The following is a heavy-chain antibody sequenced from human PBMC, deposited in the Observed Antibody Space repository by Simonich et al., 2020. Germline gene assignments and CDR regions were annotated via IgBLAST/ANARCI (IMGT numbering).Heavy chain of an antibody. CDR1: GGSISSYY. V-gene: IGHV4-59*01. CDR3: ARGISSGWYWYFDL. CDR2: IYYSGGT. Sequence: QVQLQESGPGLVKPSETLSLTCTVSGGSISSYYWRWIRQPPGKGLEWIGYIYYSGGTNYNPSLKSRVTISVDTSKNQFSLKLSSVTAADTAVYYCARGISSGWYWYFDLWGRGTLVTVSS. D-gene: IGHD6-19*01. J-gene: IGHJ2*01.